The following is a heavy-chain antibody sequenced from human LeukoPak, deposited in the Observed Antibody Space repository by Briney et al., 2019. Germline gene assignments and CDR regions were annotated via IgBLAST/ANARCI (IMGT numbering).Heavy chain of an antibody. CDR1: GYTFTSFG. CDR3: ARELSWRCPNYGSNYFDY. CDR2: ISPYTRNT. J-gene: IGHJ4*02. V-gene: IGHV1-18*01. D-gene: IGHD4-17*01. Sequence: ASVKVSCKTSGYTFTSFGFSWVRQAPGQGLEWMGWISPYTRNTNYVQKLQGRVTMTTDTSTSTAYMELRSLRSDDTAVYYCARELSWRCPNYGSNYFDYWGQGTLVTVSS.